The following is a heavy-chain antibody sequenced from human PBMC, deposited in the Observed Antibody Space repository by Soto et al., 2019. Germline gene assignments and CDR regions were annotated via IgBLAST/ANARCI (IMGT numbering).Heavy chain of an antibody. Sequence: SETLSLTCTVSGGSISSGGYYWSWIRQHPGKGLEWIGYIYYSGSTYYNPSLKSRVTISVDTSKNQFSLKLSSVTAADTAVYYCARVVVAATLHFDYWGQGTLVTVSS. CDR2: IYYSGST. CDR3: ARVVVAATLHFDY. J-gene: IGHJ4*02. CDR1: GGSISSGGYY. D-gene: IGHD2-15*01. V-gene: IGHV4-31*03.